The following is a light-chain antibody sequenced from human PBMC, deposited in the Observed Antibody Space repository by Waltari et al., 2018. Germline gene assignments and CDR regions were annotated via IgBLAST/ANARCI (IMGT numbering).Light chain of an antibody. CDR1: SSNIGSQY. V-gene: IGLV1-47*01. J-gene: IGLJ3*02. CDR3: AVWDDSLSAWV. Sequence: QSVLTQPPSASGTPGQRVTISCSGSSSNIGSQYVFCYQQLPGTAPKRLSYRNNQRPSGVPDRFSGSKSGTSASLAISGLRSEDEADYHCAVWDDSLSAWVFGGGTKLTVL. CDR2: RNN.